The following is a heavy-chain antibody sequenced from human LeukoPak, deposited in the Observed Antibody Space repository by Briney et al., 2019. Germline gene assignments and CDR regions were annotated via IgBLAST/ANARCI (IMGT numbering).Heavy chain of an antibody. D-gene: IGHD3-16*02. Sequence: GGSLRLSCAGSGFTFSTYWIHWVRQAPGKGLVWVSRTNPDGRITDYADSVKGRFTSSRDNAKNTLYLQMNSLTVEDTAVYYCARAGSYRFDYWGQGTLVTVSS. V-gene: IGHV3-74*01. CDR2: TNPDGRIT. CDR1: GFTFSTYW. J-gene: IGHJ4*02. CDR3: ARAGSYRFDY.